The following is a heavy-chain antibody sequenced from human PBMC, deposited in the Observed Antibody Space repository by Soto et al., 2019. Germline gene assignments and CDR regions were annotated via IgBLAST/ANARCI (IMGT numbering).Heavy chain of an antibody. D-gene: IGHD5-12*01. CDR1: GFTFSSYS. V-gene: IGHV3-21*01. Sequence: PGGSLRLSCAASGFTFSSYSMNWVRQAPGKGLEWVSSISSSSSYIYYADSVKGRFTISRDNAKNSLYLQMNSLRAEDTAVYYCAREEGWLQLPATNMDVWGQGTTVTV. CDR3: AREEGWLQLPATNMDV. J-gene: IGHJ6*02. CDR2: ISSSSSYI.